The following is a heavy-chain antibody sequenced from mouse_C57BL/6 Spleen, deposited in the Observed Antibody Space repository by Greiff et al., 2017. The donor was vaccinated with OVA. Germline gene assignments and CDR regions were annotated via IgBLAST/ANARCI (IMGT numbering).Heavy chain of an antibody. V-gene: IGHV1-4*01. D-gene: IGHD1-1*01. CDR3: AREGYGSRGFAY. CDR2: INPSSGYT. Sequence: QVQLQQSGAELARPGASVKMSCKASGYTFTSYTMHWVKQRPGQGLEWIGYINPSSGYTKYNQKFKDKATFTADTSSNTAYMQLSSLTTEDSAIYYCAREGYGSRGFAYWGQGTLVTVSA. CDR1: GYTFTSYT. J-gene: IGHJ3*01.